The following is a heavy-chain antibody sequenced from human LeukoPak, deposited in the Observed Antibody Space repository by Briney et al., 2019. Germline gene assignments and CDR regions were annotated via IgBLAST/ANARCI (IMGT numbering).Heavy chain of an antibody. D-gene: IGHD4-17*01. V-gene: IGHV4-39*01. J-gene: IGHJ3*02. CDR3: ARRPSYGDYVDAFDI. CDR1: GGSISSSSYY. CDR2: IYYSGTT. Sequence: SETLSLTCTVSGGSISSSSYYWGWIRQPPGKGLEWIGRIYYSGTTYYNPSLKSRVTISVDTSKNQFSLKLNSVTAADTAVYYCARRPSYGDYVDAFDIWGQGTMVTVSS.